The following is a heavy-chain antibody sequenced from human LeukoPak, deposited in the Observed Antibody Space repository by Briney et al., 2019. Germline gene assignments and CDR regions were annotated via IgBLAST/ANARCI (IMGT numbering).Heavy chain of an antibody. CDR2: IRYDGSNK. D-gene: IGHD3-10*01. Sequence: GGSLRLSCAASGFTFSSYGMHWVRQAPGKGLEWVAFIRYDGSNKYYADSVKGRFTISRDNSKNTLYLQMNSLRAEDTAVYYCARDSGSYIPHYFDYWGQGTLVTVSS. J-gene: IGHJ4*02. V-gene: IGHV3-30*02. CDR1: GFTFSSYG. CDR3: ARDSGSYIPHYFDY.